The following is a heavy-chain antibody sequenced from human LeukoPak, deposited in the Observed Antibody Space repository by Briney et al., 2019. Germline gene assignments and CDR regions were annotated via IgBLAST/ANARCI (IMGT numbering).Heavy chain of an antibody. CDR1: GFSFSNSR. CDR2: ISGDGGST. Sequence: GGSLSLSCEASGFSFSNSRIHWVRRPPGKGLAWVSRISGDGGSTAYADFVKGRFTISRDNAKNTVYLQMSSLGVEDTAVYYCARVVAGTYRQCDHWGQGTLVSVSS. D-gene: IGHD1-14*01. CDR3: ARVVAGTYRQCDH. J-gene: IGHJ4*02. V-gene: IGHV3-74*03.